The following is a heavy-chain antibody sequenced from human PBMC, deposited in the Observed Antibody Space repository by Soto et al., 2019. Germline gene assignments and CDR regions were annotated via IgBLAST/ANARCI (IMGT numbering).Heavy chain of an antibody. CDR3: ARAVAPNDYGDYYSYYYYGMDV. D-gene: IGHD4-17*01. J-gene: IGHJ6*02. V-gene: IGHV4-30-4*01. Sequence: PSETLSLTCTVSGGSISSGDYYWSWIRQPPGKGLEWIGYIYYSGSTYYNPSLKSRVTISVDTSKNQFSLKLSSVTAADTAVYYCARAVAPNDYGDYYSYYYYGMDVWGQGTTVTVSS. CDR1: GGSISSGDYY. CDR2: IYYSGST.